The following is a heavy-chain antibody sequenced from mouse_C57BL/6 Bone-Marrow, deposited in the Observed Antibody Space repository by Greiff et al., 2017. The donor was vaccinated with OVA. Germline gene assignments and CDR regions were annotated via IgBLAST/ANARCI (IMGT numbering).Heavy chain of an antibody. D-gene: IGHD1-1*01. J-gene: IGHJ2*01. Sequence: EVNVVESGGGLVQPGESLKLSCESNEYEFPSHDMSWVRKTPEKRLELVAAINSDGGSTYYPDTMERRFIISRDNTKKTLYLQMSSLRSEDTALYYCASRDYYGSSYDFDYWGQGTTLTVSS. CDR1: EYEFPSHD. CDR3: ASRDYYGSSYDFDY. CDR2: INSDGGST. V-gene: IGHV5-2*01.